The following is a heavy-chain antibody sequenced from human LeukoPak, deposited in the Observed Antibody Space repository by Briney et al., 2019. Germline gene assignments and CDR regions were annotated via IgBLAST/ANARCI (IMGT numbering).Heavy chain of an antibody. CDR2: ISYDGSNK. D-gene: IGHD3-22*01. CDR1: GFTFSSYA. CDR3: AGYDSSGYYDAFVI. Sequence: PGGSLRLSCAASGFTFSSYAMHWVRQAPGKGLEWVAVISYDGSNKYYADSVKGRFTISRDNSKNTLYLQMNSLRAEDTAVYYCAGYDSSGYYDAFVIWGQGTMVTVSS. J-gene: IGHJ3*02. V-gene: IGHV3-30-3*01.